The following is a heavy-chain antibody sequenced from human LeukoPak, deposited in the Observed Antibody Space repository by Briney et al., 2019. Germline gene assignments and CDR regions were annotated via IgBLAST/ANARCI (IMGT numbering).Heavy chain of an antibody. CDR3: ARCRSDYRTVDP. CDR1: GDSISSGSYF. J-gene: IGHJ5*02. Sequence: SQTLSLTCTVSGDSISSGSYFWSWIRQPAGKGLEWIGRIYTSGSTNYNPSLKSRVTISVDTSKDQFSLKLSSVTAADTAVYYCARCRSDYRTVDPWGQGTLVSVSS. D-gene: IGHD4-11*01. V-gene: IGHV4-61*02. CDR2: IYTSGST.